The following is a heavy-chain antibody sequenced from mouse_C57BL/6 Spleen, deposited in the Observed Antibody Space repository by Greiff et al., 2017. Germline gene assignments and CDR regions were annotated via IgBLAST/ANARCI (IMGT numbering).Heavy chain of an antibody. D-gene: IGHD1-1*01. CDR1: GFSFNTYA. CDR3: VGDYSFAY. CDR2: IRSKSNNYAT. Sequence: EADGGLVQPKGSLKLSCAASGFSFNTYAMNWVRQAPGKGLEWVARIRSKSNNYATYYADSVKDRFTISRDDSESMLYLQMNNLKTEDTAMYYCVGDYSFAYWGQGTLVTVSA. V-gene: IGHV10-1*01. J-gene: IGHJ3*01.